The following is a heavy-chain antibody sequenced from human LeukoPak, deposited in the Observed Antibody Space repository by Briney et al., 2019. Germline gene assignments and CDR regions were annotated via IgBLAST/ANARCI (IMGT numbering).Heavy chain of an antibody. Sequence: SETLSLTCTVSGGSISSYYRSWIRQPPGKGLEWIGYIYYSGSTNYNPSLKSRVTISVDTSKNQFSLKLSSVTAADTAVYYCARGGSPGDLLGYWGQGTLVTVSS. V-gene: IGHV4-59*01. CDR1: GGSISSYY. D-gene: IGHD1-26*01. CDR2: IYYSGST. CDR3: ARGGSPGDLLGY. J-gene: IGHJ4*02.